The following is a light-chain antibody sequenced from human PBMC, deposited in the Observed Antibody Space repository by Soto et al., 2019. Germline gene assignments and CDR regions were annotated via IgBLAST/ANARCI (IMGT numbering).Light chain of an antibody. V-gene: IGLV7-46*01. CDR1: TGAVTSGHY. CDR3: WLSYSGVSNWV. Sequence: QAVVTQEPSLTVSPGGTVTLTCGSSTGAVTSGHYPYWFQQKPGQAPRTLIYDTSNKHSWTPARFSGSLLGGKAALTLSGAQPEDEAEYYCWLSYSGVSNWVFGGGTKLTVL. J-gene: IGLJ3*02. CDR2: DTS.